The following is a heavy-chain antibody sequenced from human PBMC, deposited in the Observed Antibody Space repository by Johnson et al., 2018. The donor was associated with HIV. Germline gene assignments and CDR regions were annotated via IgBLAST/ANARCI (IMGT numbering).Heavy chain of an antibody. D-gene: IGHD6-6*01. CDR1: GFTFTSYG. V-gene: IGHV3-30*02. CDR2: IRYDGSDR. CDR3: AREESSSSRDGFDI. Sequence: MQLVESGGGVVQPGGSLRLSCAVSGFTFTSYGMHWVRQAPGKGLEWVAFIRYDGSDRYYADSVKGRFTISRDNSKNTLYLQMNSLRVEDTAVYYCAREESSSSRDGFDIWGQGTMVTVSS. J-gene: IGHJ3*02.